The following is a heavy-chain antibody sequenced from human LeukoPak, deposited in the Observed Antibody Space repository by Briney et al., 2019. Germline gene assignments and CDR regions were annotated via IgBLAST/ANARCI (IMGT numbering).Heavy chain of an antibody. CDR3: ARDFCSSTSCYTRGLDY. Sequence: GRSLSLSCPASGFSLSTFSIRCVRHPARNWLEWEAFIRYDGSDKNYADYVKGRFIISRDNSENTVYLQMNSLRAEDTAVYYCARDFCSSTSCYTRGLDYWGQGTLVTVSS. V-gene: IGHV3-30*02. D-gene: IGHD2-2*02. J-gene: IGHJ4*02. CDR1: GFSLSTFS. CDR2: IRYDGSDK.